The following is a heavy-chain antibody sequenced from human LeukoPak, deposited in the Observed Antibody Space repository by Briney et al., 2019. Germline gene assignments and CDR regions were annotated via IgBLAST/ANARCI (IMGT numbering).Heavy chain of an antibody. V-gene: IGHV3-48*03. CDR3: SVQYSSSSVVGY. J-gene: IGHJ4*02. CDR1: GFSFSTYE. Sequence: GGSLRLSCAASGFSFSTYEMNWVRLAPGKGLEWVSYISSSGSIMYSADSVKGRFTISRDNTKNSLYLQMNSLRAEDTAIYYCSVQYSSSSVVGYWGQGSLVTVSS. CDR2: ISSSGSIM. D-gene: IGHD6-6*01.